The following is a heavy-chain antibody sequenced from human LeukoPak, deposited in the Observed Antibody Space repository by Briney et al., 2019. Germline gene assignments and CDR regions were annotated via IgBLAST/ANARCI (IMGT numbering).Heavy chain of an antibody. D-gene: IGHD4/OR15-4a*01. V-gene: IGHV4-59*01. Sequence: PSETLSLTCPVSGDSITGYSWSWIRQTPGKGLEWIGYIYYNGDTHYNPSLNSRLSMSVDTPNKQFSLNLRSVTAADTAVYYCVRGPYGASISNWFDPWGQGLLVTVSS. J-gene: IGHJ5*02. CDR2: IYYNGDT. CDR3: VRGPYGASISNWFDP. CDR1: GDSITGYS.